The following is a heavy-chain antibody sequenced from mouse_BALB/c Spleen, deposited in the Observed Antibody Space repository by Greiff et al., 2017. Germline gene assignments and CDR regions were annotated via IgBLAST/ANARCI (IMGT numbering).Heavy chain of an antibody. D-gene: IGHD2-12*01. J-gene: IGHJ3*01. CDR2: IDPENGDT. V-gene: IGHV14-4*02. Sequence: VQLQQSGAELVRSGASVKLSCTASGFNIKDYYMHWVKQRPEQGLEWIGWIDPENGDTEYAPKFQGKATMTADTSSNTAYLQLSSLTSEDTAVYYCTSDYTLSYWGQGTLVTVSA. CDR3: TSDYTLSY. CDR1: GFNIKDYY.